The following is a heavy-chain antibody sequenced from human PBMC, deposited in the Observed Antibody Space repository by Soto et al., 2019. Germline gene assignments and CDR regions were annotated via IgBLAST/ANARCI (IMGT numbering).Heavy chain of an antibody. V-gene: IGHV1-69*13. Sequence: SVKVSCKASGGTFSSYAISWVRQAPGQGLEWMGGIIPIFGTANYAQKFQGRVTITADESTGTAYMELSSLRSEDTAVYYCARSPITMVRGLNYYGMDVWGQGTTVTVSS. D-gene: IGHD3-10*01. CDR2: IIPIFGTA. CDR3: ARSPITMVRGLNYYGMDV. J-gene: IGHJ6*02. CDR1: GGTFSSYA.